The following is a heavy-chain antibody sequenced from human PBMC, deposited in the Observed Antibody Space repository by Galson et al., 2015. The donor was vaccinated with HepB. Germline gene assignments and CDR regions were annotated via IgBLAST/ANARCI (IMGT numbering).Heavy chain of an antibody. CDR2: INSDGSST. CDR3: ARGGDGYNIADY. Sequence: SLRLSCAASGFTFSNYWMHWVRQAPGKGLVWVSRINSDGSSTTYADFVKGRFTISRDSAKNTLYLQMNSLRAEDTAVYYCARGGDGYNIADYWGQGTLVTVSS. J-gene: IGHJ4*02. D-gene: IGHD5-24*01. CDR1: GFTFSNYW. V-gene: IGHV3-74*01.